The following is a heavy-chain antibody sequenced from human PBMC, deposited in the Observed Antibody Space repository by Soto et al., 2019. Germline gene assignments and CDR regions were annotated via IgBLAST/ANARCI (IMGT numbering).Heavy chain of an antibody. J-gene: IGHJ6*02. V-gene: IGHV3-30*14. CDR2: ISYDGTYK. Sequence: QPGGSLRLSXAASGFTFNNFAMHWVRQAPGKGLEWVAFISYDGTYKYYADSVRGRFTVYRDSSKSTLFLQMNSLKFEDTAVYVCANEVDVAFSSLQYGMDVWGQGTTVTVSS. CDR1: GFTFNNFA. CDR3: ANEVDVAFSSLQYGMDV. D-gene: IGHD5-12*01.